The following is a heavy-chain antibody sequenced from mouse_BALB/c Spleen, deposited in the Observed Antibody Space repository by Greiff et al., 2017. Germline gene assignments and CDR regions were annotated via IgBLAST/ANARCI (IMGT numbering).Heavy chain of an antibody. CDR2: ISSGGST. Sequence: EVKLMESGGGLVKPGGSLKLSCAASGFTFSSYAMSWVRQTPEKRLEWVASISSGGSTYYPDSVKGRFTISRDNARNILYLQMSSLRSEDTAMYYCARGRNGYDYWGQGTTLTVSS. CDR3: ARGRNGYDY. J-gene: IGHJ2*01. D-gene: IGHD2-2*01. V-gene: IGHV5-6-5*01. CDR1: GFTFSSYA.